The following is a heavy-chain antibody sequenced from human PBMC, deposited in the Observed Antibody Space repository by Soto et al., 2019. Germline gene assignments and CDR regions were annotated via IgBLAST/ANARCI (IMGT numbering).Heavy chain of an antibody. J-gene: IGHJ6*02. Sequence: PSETLSLTCTVSGDSISSGDYYWSWIRQPPGKGLEWIGLIYYSGSTHYNPSLKSRLIISVNTSKNQFSLKLSSVTAADTAVYYCARHTDIVVGMDVWGQGTTVTVSS. CDR1: GDSISSGDYY. CDR2: IYYSGST. V-gene: IGHV4-30-4*01. D-gene: IGHD2-15*01. CDR3: ARHTDIVVGMDV.